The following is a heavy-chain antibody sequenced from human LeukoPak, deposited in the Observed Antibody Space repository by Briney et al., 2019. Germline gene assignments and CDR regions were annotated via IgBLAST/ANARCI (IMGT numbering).Heavy chain of an antibody. Sequence: ASVKVSCKASGYTFTSYYIHWVRQAPGQGLEWMGMINPSGGSTTYAQKFQGRVTLTRDMSTSTVNMELSSLRSEDTAVYYCARVPRQYLNWFDPWGQGTLVTVSS. CDR3: ARVPRQYLNWFDP. V-gene: IGHV1-46*01. D-gene: IGHD4-11*01. J-gene: IGHJ5*02. CDR1: GYTFTSYY. CDR2: INPSGGST.